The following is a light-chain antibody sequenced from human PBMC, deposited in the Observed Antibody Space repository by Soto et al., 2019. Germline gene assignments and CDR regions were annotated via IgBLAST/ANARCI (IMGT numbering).Light chain of an antibody. J-gene: IGKJ1*01. CDR3: QQYHSYLWT. CDR1: QTISSW. V-gene: IGKV1-5*03. Sequence: DIQMTQSPSTLSGSVGDRVTITCRASQTISSWLAWYQQKPGKAPKLLIYKASTLKSGVPSRFSGSGSGTEFTLTISSLQPDDSATYHCQQYHSYLWTFGQGTKVDI. CDR2: KAS.